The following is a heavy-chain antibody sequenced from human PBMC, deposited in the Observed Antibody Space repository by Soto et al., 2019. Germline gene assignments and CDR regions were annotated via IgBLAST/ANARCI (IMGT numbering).Heavy chain of an antibody. Sequence: PSETLFLKCTVSGGTVSSGSYYWTWIQQSSGKGPEWIGYIYYSGSTNYNPSLKSRVTISVDTSKNQFSLKLSSVTAADTAVYYCAREWSSSWPGYFDYWGQGTLVTVSS. CDR1: GGTVSSGSYY. J-gene: IGHJ4*02. V-gene: IGHV4-61*01. CDR3: AREWSSSWPGYFDY. D-gene: IGHD6-13*01. CDR2: IYYSGST.